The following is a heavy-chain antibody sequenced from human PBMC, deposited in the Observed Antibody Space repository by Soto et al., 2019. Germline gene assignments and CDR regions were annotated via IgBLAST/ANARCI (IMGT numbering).Heavy chain of an antibody. CDR1: GGTFSSYV. CDR3: AKTPLVATIRWYCDL. D-gene: IGHD5-12*01. V-gene: IGHV1-69*01. Sequence: QVQLVQSGAEVKKPGSSVKVSCKASGGTFSSYVISWVRQAPGQGLEWMGGIIPISGTGKYAQKFQGRVTITADESTSTAYMELSIMRSEDTAVYYCAKTPLVATIRWYCDLWGRGTLVTLSS. CDR2: IIPISGTG. J-gene: IGHJ2*01.